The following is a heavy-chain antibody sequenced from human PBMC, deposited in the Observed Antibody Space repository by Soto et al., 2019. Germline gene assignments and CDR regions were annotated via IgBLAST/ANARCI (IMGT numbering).Heavy chain of an antibody. CDR2: IYPGDSDT. Sequence: GESLKISCKGSGYSFTSYWIGWVRQMPGKGLEWMGIIYPGDSDTRYSPSFQGQVTISADKSISTAYLQWSSLKASDTAMYYCARQQNQLPHYYYYGMDVWGQGTTVTVSS. V-gene: IGHV5-51*01. J-gene: IGHJ6*02. CDR3: ARQQNQLPHYYYYGMDV. CDR1: GYSFTSYW. D-gene: IGHD2-2*01.